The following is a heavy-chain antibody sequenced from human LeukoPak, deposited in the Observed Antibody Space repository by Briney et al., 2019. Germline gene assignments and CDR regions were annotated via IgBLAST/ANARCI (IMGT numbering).Heavy chain of an antibody. CDR2: ISYDGSNK. CDR1: GFTFSGYP. Sequence: GGSLRLSCAASGFTFSGYPIHWVRQAPGKGLEWVAVISYDGSNKYYADSVKGRFTISRDNSKNTLYLQMNSLRAEDTAVYYCASLVDDYWGQGILVTVSS. J-gene: IGHJ4*02. V-gene: IGHV3-30-3*01. D-gene: IGHD5-24*01. CDR3: ASLVDDY.